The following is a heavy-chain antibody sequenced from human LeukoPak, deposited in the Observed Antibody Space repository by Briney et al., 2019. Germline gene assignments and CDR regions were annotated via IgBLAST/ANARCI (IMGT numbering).Heavy chain of an antibody. J-gene: IGHJ5*02. D-gene: IGHD3-22*01. CDR1: GYTFTGYY. CDR3: AREKKLYYDSSGYSGEESRPFDP. CDR2: INPNSGGT. V-gene: IGHV1-2*02. Sequence: ASVKVSCKASGYTFTGYYMHWVRQAPGQGLEWMGWINPNSGGTNYAQKFQGRVTMTRDTSISTAYMELSRLRSDDTAVYYCAREKKLYYDSSGYSGEESRPFDPWGQGTLVTVSS.